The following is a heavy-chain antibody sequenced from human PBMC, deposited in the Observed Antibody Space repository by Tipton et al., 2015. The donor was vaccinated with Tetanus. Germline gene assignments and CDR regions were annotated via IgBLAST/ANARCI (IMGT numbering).Heavy chain of an antibody. Sequence: TLSLTCTVSGGSIGRGGYYWSWIRQHPGKGLEWIGDIYFSGSTYYNPSLKSRVTILVDTSKNQFSLKLKSVTAADTAVYYCARDQARGARGWNYFDCWGQGPLVTVSS. V-gene: IGHV4-31*03. CDR1: GGSIGRGGYY. J-gene: IGHJ4*02. CDR3: ARDQARGARGWNYFDC. D-gene: IGHD1-26*01. CDR2: IYFSGST.